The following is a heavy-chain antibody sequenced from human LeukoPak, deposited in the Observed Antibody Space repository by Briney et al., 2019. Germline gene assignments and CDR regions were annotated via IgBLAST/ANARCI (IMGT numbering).Heavy chain of an antibody. CDR3: ASLSDPYYYDSSGYPDY. Sequence: PSETLSLTCAVPGYSISSGYYWGWIRQPPGKGLEWIGSIYHSGSTYYNPSLKSRVTISVDTSKNQFSLKLSSVTAADTAVYYCASLSDPYYYDSSGYPDYWGQGTLVTVSS. J-gene: IGHJ4*02. D-gene: IGHD3-22*01. V-gene: IGHV4-38-2*01. CDR2: IYHSGST. CDR1: GYSISSGYY.